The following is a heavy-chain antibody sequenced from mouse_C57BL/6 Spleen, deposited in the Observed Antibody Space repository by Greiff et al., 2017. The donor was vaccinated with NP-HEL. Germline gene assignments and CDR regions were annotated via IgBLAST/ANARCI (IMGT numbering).Heavy chain of an antibody. J-gene: IGHJ3*01. CDR3: ARMAQAAWFAY. CDR2: ISDGGSYT. CDR1: GFTFSSYA. V-gene: IGHV5-4*03. D-gene: IGHD3-2*02. Sequence: EVKLMESGGGLVKPGGSLKLSCAASGFTFSSYAMSWVRQTPEKRLEWVATISDGGSYTYYPDNVKGRFTISRDNAKNNLYLQRSHLKSEDTAMYYCARMAQAAWFAYWGQGTLVTVSA.